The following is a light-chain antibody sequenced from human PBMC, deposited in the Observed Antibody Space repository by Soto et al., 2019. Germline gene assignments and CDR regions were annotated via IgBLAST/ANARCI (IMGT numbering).Light chain of an antibody. J-gene: IGKJ4*01. CDR2: AAS. Sequence: DIQMTQSPSSLSASVGDRVTITCRASQSISSYLNWYQQKPGKAPKLLIYAASSLQSGVPSRFSGSGSGTDFTLTISRLQPEDFATYYCQQSYSTPRTFGGGNKVEIK. V-gene: IGKV1-39*01. CDR3: QQSYSTPRT. CDR1: QSISSY.